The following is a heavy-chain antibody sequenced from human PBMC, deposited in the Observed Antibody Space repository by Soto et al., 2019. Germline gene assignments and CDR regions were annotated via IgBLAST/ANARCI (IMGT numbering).Heavy chain of an antibody. V-gene: IGHV4-59*10. Sequence: TLSLTCSVSGASITSHYWNWIRQSAGEGLQWIGRVYARGATNYNPSLKSRVTISGDTSKNQFSLKLTSVTAADTAVYYCARSSGDDFFYYGMDVWGHGTTVTVSS. CDR1: GASITSHY. CDR3: ARSSGDDFFYYGMDV. CDR2: VYARGAT. D-gene: IGHD4-17*01. J-gene: IGHJ6*02.